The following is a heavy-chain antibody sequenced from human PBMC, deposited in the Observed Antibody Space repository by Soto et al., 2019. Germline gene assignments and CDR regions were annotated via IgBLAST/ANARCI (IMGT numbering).Heavy chain of an antibody. D-gene: IGHD3-10*01. CDR3: ARGSYYGFLEVYNWFDP. CDR1: GGSISSYY. V-gene: IGHV4-59*08. Sequence: SETLSLTCTVSGGSISSYYWSWIRQPPGKGLEWIGYIYYSGSTNYNPSLKSRVTISVDTSKNQFSLKLSSVTAADTAVYYCARGSYYGFLEVYNWFDPWGQGTLVTV. J-gene: IGHJ5*02. CDR2: IYYSGST.